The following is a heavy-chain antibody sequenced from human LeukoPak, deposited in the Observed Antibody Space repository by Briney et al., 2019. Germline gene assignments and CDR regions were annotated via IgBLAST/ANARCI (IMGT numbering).Heavy chain of an antibody. Sequence: ASVKVSCKASGYTFTSYGISWVRQAPGQGLEWMGWISAYNGNTNYAQKLQGRVTMTTDTSTSTAYMELRSLRSDDTAVHYCARDKPYYYDSSGYYSQFDYWGQGTLVTVSS. CDR1: GYTFTSYG. D-gene: IGHD3-22*01. V-gene: IGHV1-18*01. CDR2: ISAYNGNT. CDR3: ARDKPYYYDSSGYYSQFDY. J-gene: IGHJ4*02.